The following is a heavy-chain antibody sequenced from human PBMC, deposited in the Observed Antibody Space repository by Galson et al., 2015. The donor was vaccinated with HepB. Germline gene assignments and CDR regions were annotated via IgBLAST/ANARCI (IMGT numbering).Heavy chain of an antibody. CDR3: ARSGRFSDFWSGLFFDY. J-gene: IGHJ4*02. V-gene: IGHV1-69*13. D-gene: IGHD3-3*01. CDR1: GGTFSSYA. CDR2: IIPIFGTA. Sequence: SVKVSCKASGGTFSSYAISWVRQAPGQGLEWMGGIIPIFGTANYAQKFQGRVTITADESTSTAYMELSSLRSEDTAVYYCARSGRFSDFWSGLFFDYWGQGTLVTVSS.